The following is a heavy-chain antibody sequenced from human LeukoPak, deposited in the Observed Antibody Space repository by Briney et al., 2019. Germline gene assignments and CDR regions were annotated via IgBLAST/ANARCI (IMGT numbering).Heavy chain of an antibody. CDR2: ISSSSSYI. Sequence: GGSLSLSCAASGFTFSSYSMNWVRQAPGKGPEWVSSISSSSSYIYYADSVKGRFTISRDNAKNSLYLQMNSLRAEDTAVYYCVTGHSSDLQYWGQGTLVTVSS. CDR1: GFTFSSYS. J-gene: IGHJ1*01. V-gene: IGHV3-21*01. D-gene: IGHD6-19*01. CDR3: VTGHSSDLQY.